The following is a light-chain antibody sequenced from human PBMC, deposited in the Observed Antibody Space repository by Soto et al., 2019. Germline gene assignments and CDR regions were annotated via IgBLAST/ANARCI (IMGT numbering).Light chain of an antibody. Sequence: DIMMTQSPATLSVSPGERATLSCRASQSVSSNLAWYQQKPGQAPRLLIYGASTRATGIPARFSGSGSGTEFTLTISSLQSEDFAVYYCQQYNNWPPWTFGQGTKVDIK. CDR3: QQYNNWPPWT. CDR1: QSVSSN. V-gene: IGKV3-15*01. CDR2: GAS. J-gene: IGKJ1*01.